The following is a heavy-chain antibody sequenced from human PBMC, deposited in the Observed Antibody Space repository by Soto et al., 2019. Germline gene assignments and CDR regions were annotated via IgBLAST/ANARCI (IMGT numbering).Heavy chain of an antibody. J-gene: IGHJ3*02. CDR1: GGTFSSYT. Sequence: ASVKVSCKASGGTFSSYTISWVRQAPGQGLEWMGRIISILGIANYAQNFQGRVTITADKSTSTAYMELSSLRSEDTAVYYCATSYDFWSGYDLNHAFDIWGQGTMVTVSS. V-gene: IGHV1-69*02. CDR2: IISILGIA. CDR3: ATSYDFWSGYDLNHAFDI. D-gene: IGHD3-3*01.